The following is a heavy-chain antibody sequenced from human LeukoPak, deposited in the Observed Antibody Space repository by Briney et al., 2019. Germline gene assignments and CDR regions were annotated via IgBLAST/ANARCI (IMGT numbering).Heavy chain of an antibody. V-gene: IGHV5-51*01. J-gene: IGHJ6*02. Sequence: GESLKISCKGSGYSFTSYWIGWVRQVPGKGVEWMGIIYPGDSDTIYSPSFQGQVTISAHKSFSTAYLQWSSLKASDTAMYYCARRQASCSNGVCYTLYDMDVWGQGTTVTVSS. D-gene: IGHD2-8*01. CDR3: ARRQASCSNGVCYTLYDMDV. CDR2: IYPGDSDT. CDR1: GYSFTSYW.